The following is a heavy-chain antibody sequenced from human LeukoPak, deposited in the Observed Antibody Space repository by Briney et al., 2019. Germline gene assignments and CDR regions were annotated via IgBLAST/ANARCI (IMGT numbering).Heavy chain of an antibody. V-gene: IGHV3-7*01. D-gene: IGHD3-10*01. CDR3: ARDKGGDYYYYMDV. J-gene: IGHJ6*03. CDR2: MKQDGSEK. Sequence: PGGSLRLSCVASGFTFSRYWMSWVRQAPGKGLECVANMKQDGSEKYYVDSVKGRFTISRDNAKNSLYLQMNSLRAEDTAVYYCARDKGGDYYYYMDVWGKGTTVTVSS. CDR1: GFTFSRYW.